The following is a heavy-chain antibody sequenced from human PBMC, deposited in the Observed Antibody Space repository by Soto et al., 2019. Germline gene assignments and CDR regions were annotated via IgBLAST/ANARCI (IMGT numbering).Heavy chain of an antibody. CDR1: GFTFSSYG. CDR3: ARGSPRNTDFDY. V-gene: IGHV3-33*01. D-gene: IGHD1-1*01. J-gene: IGHJ4*02. CDR2: IWYGGSNK. Sequence: QVQLVESGGGVVQPGRSLRLSCAASGFTFSSYGMHWVRQAPGKGLEWVAVIWYGGSNKYYADSVKGRFTISRDNSKNTLYLQMNSLRAEDTAVYYCARGSPRNTDFDYWGQGTLVTVSS.